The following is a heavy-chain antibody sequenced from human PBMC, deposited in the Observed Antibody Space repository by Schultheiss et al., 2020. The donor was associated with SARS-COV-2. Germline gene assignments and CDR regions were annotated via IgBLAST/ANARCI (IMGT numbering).Heavy chain of an antibody. J-gene: IGHJ6*02. V-gene: IGHV3-23*01. CDR2: IGTAGDT. D-gene: IGHD7-27*01. Sequence: GGSLRLSCAASGFTFSSYAMSWVRQAPGKGLEWVSAIGTAGDTYYPGSVKGRFTISRDNSKNTLYLQMNSLKTEDTAVYYCTTATGEGGYYYYYYGMDVWGQGTTVTVSS. CDR3: TTATGEGGYYYYYYGMDV. CDR1: GFTFSSYA.